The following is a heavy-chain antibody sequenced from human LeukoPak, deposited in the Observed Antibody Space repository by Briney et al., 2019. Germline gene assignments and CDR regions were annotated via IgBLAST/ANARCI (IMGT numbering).Heavy chain of an antibody. CDR2: IYTSGST. D-gene: IGHD6-13*01. CDR1: GGSISSGSYF. Sequence: SQTLSLACTVSGGSISSGSYFWSWIRQPAGKGLEWIGRIYTSGSTNYNPSLKSRVTMSADTSKNQFSLKLSSVTAADTAVYYCATLYRSIGDHWGQGTLVTVSS. V-gene: IGHV4-61*02. J-gene: IGHJ4*02. CDR3: ATLYRSIGDH.